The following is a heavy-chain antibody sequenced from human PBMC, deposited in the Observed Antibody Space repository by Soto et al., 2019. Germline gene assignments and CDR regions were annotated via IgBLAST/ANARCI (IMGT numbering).Heavy chain of an antibody. CDR2: IWYDGSNK. CDR3: ARSYFWSGSHYYYYGMDV. V-gene: IGHV3-33*01. D-gene: IGHD3-3*01. J-gene: IGHJ6*02. CDR1: GFTFSSYG. Sequence: QVQLVESGGGGVQPGRSLRLSCAASGFTFSSYGMHWVRQAPGKGLEWVAVIWYDGSNKYYADSVKGRFTISRDNSKNTLYLQMNSLRAEDTAVYYCARSYFWSGSHYYYYGMDVWGQGTTVTVSS.